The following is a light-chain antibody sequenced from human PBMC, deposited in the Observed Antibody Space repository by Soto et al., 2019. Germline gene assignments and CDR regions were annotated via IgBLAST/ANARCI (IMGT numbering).Light chain of an antibody. CDR3: QQYGSSPYT. CDR2: GAS. V-gene: IGKV3-20*01. Sequence: DIVLTQSPRTLSLSPGARAPLSCMASQSVISSYLAWYQQKPGQAPRLLIYGASSRATGIPDRFSGSESGTDFTLTISRLEPDDFAVYYCQQYGSSPYTFGQGNKLEIK. J-gene: IGKJ2*01. CDR1: QSVISSY.